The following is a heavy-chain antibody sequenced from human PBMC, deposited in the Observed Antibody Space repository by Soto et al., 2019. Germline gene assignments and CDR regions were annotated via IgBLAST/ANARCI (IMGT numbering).Heavy chain of an antibody. Sequence: SETLSLTCTVSGGSIGTYYWSWIRQSPGKGLEWIGYIFYSGSTNYNPSLMSRVTISVDTSKNQFSLKLNSVTAADTAVYYCARSSWEYPCTSTTCYDSWGQGTQVTVPS. D-gene: IGHD2-2*01. V-gene: IGHV4-59*08. CDR3: ARSSWEYPCTSTTCYDS. CDR2: IFYSGST. CDR1: GGSIGTYY. J-gene: IGHJ4*02.